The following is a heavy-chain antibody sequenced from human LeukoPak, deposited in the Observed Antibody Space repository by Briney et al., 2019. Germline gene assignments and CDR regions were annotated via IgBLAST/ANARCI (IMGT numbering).Heavy chain of an antibody. CDR3: ATPQNPTTCSSTSCYSMNYYYMDV. Sequence: GASVKVSCKASGYTFTSYDINWVRQATGQGLEWMGWMNPNSGNTGYAQKFQGRVTMTRNTSISTAYMELSSLRSEDTAVYYCATPQNPTTCSSTSCYSMNYYYMDVWGKGTTVTVSS. J-gene: IGHJ6*03. D-gene: IGHD2-2*02. CDR1: GYTFTSYD. V-gene: IGHV1-8*01. CDR2: MNPNSGNT.